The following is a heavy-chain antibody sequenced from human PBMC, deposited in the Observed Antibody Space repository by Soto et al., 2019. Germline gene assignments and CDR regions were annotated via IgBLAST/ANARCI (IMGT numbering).Heavy chain of an antibody. CDR3: ARGDDFCDT. V-gene: IGHV3-11*04. D-gene: IGHD3-3*01. CDR2: INGSSNTI. CDR1: GFTCSDYY. J-gene: IGHJ5*02. Sequence: GGSLRLSCAASGFTCSDYYMSWIRQAPGKGLEWVSSINGSSNTIYYADSVKGRFTVSRDNTKNSLYLQMNSLRPEDTGVYYCARGDDFCDTWGQGILVTVSS.